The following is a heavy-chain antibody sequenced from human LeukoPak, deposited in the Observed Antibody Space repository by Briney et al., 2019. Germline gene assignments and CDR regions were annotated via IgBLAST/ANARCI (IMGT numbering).Heavy chain of an antibody. CDR2: MNPNSGNT. CDR1: GYTFTSYD. CDR3: ASFGTPKSGYDFDY. J-gene: IGHJ4*02. Sequence: ASVKVSCKASGYTFTSYDINWVRQATGQGLEWMGWMNPNSGNTGYAQKFQGRVTMTRNTSVSTAYMELSSLRSEDTAVYYCASFGTPKSGYDFDYWGQGTLVTVSS. D-gene: IGHD5-12*01. V-gene: IGHV1-8*01.